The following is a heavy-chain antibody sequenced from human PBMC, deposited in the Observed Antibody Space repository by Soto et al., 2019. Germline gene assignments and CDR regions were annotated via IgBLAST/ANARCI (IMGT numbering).Heavy chain of an antibody. V-gene: IGHV5-10-1*01. CDR2: IDPSDSYS. Sequence: GESLKISCRGSGYNFTSYWISWVRQMPGKGLEWMGRIDPSDSYSTYSPSFQGHVTISADKSISTAYLQWSSLKASDTAMYYCARYPMYSSSPYGMDVWGQGTTVTVSS. CDR1: GYNFTSYW. J-gene: IGHJ6*02. CDR3: ARYPMYSSSPYGMDV. D-gene: IGHD6-6*01.